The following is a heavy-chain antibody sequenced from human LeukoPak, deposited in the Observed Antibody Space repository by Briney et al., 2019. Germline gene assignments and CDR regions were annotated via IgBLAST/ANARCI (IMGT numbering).Heavy chain of an antibody. J-gene: IGHJ4*02. CDR1: GYTFTGYY. Sequence: ASVKVSCKASGYTFTGYYMHWVRQAPGQGLEWMGWINPNSGGTNYAQKFQGRVTITADKSTSTAYMELSSLRSEDTAVYYCARDEKYSSSSRFDYWGQGTLVTVSS. D-gene: IGHD6-6*01. CDR2: INPNSGGT. CDR3: ARDEKYSSSSRFDY. V-gene: IGHV1-2*02.